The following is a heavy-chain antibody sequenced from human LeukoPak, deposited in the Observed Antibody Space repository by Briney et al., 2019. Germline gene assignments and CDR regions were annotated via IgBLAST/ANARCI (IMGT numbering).Heavy chain of an antibody. J-gene: IGHJ4*02. Sequence: GGSLRLSCAASGFTFSSYWMSWVRQAPGKGLEWVANIKQDGSEKYYVDSVKGRLTISRDNAKNSLYLQMNSLRAEDTAVYYCARDDGGYYYGSGSYYKGRYFDYWGQGTLVTVSS. CDR1: GFTFSSYW. CDR2: IKQDGSEK. V-gene: IGHV3-7*01. D-gene: IGHD3-10*01. CDR3: ARDDGGYYYGSGSYYKGRYFDY.